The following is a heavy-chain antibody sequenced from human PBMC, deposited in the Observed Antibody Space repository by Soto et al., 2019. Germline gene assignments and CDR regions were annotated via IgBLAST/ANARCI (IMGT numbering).Heavy chain of an antibody. J-gene: IGHJ4*02. CDR2: VYYSGST. Sequence: QVQLQEAGPGLVKPSETLSLTCSVSSGSISSYYWSWIRQPPGKGLEGIGYVYYSGSTNYNPSLKSRVTTSVDTSQNQVSPTRSSVTAADTAVYYCARTPFYYYGLGSHLYYFDYWDQGTRVTVSS. D-gene: IGHD3-10*01. CDR1: SGSISSYY. CDR3: ARTPFYYYGLGSHLYYFDY. V-gene: IGHV4-59*01.